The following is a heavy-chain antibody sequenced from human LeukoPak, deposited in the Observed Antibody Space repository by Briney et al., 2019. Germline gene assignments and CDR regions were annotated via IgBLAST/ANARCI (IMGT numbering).Heavy chain of an antibody. D-gene: IGHD6-13*01. V-gene: IGHV4-59*08. CDR2: IYYSGST. J-gene: IGHJ4*02. Sequence: SETLSLTCTVSGGSISSYYWSWIRQPPGKGLEWIGYIYYSGSTNYNPSLKSRVTISVDTSKNQFSLKLGSVAAADTAVYYCARVRIAAAGWGYFDYWGQGTLVTVSS. CDR1: GGSISSYY. CDR3: ARVRIAAAGWGYFDY.